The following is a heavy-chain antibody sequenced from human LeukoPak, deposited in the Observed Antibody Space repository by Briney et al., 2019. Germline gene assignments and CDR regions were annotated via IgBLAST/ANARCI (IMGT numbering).Heavy chain of an antibody. CDR2: INHSGST. Sequence: SETLSLTCAVYGGSFSGYYWSWIRQPPGKGLEWIGEINHSGSTNYNPSLKSRVTISVDTSKNQFSLKLSSVTAADTAVFYCARSLVVAYGDWFDPWGQGTLVTVSS. J-gene: IGHJ5*02. CDR3: ARSLVVAYGDWFDP. V-gene: IGHV4-34*01. CDR1: GGSFSGYY. D-gene: IGHD2-2*01.